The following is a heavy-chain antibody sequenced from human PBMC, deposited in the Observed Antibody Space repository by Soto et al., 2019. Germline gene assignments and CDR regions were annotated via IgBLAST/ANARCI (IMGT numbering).Heavy chain of an antibody. Sequence: QVQLVQSGAEVKKPGASVKVSCKASGYTFTGYYMHWVRQAPGQGLEWMGWINPNSGGTNYAQKFQGWVTMTRDTSISTAYMELSRLRSDDTAVYYCARGFAGQPDSWYWNYWGQGTLVTVSS. CDR3: ARGFAGQPDSWYWNY. CDR2: INPNSGGT. V-gene: IGHV1-2*04. D-gene: IGHD6-13*01. J-gene: IGHJ4*02. CDR1: GYTFTGYY.